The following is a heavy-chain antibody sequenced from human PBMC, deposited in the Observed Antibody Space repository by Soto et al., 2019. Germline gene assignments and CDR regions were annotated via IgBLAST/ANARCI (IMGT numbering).Heavy chain of an antibody. CDR3: ARGMYYDFWSGYYLNWFDP. Sequence: SETLSLTCTVSGGSISSYYWSWIRQPPGKGLEWIGYIYYSGSTNYNPSLKSRVTISVDTSKNQFSLKLSSVTAADTAVYYCARGMYYDFWSGYYLNWFDPWGQGTLVTVSS. CDR2: IYYSGST. D-gene: IGHD3-3*01. CDR1: GGSISSYY. J-gene: IGHJ5*02. V-gene: IGHV4-59*01.